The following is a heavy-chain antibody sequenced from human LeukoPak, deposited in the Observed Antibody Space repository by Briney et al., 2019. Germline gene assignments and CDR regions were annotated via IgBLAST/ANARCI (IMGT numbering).Heavy chain of an antibody. Sequence: PSETLSLTCTVSGDSISSGDYYWSWIRQHPGKGLEWIGYIYYSGSTYYNPSLKSRVTISVDTSKNQFSLKLSSVTAADTAVYYCARARRITMVRGVIITTYYFDYWGQGTLVTVSS. CDR2: IYYSGST. CDR1: GDSISSGDYY. J-gene: IGHJ4*02. V-gene: IGHV4-31*03. CDR3: ARARRITMVRGVIITTYYFDY. D-gene: IGHD3-10*01.